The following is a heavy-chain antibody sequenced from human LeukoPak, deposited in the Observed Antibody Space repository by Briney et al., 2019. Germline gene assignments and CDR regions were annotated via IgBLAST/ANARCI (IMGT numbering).Heavy chain of an antibody. D-gene: IGHD3-3*01. CDR2: IWYDGSNK. J-gene: IGHJ6*03. Sequence: GGSLRLSCAASGFTFSSYGMHWVRQAPGKGLEWVAVIWYDGSNKYYADSVKGRFTISRDNSKNTLYLQMNSLRAEDTAVYYCARDGRTYYDFWSGYYPRGYYYMDVWGKGTTVTVSS. CDR1: GFTFSSYG. V-gene: IGHV3-33*01. CDR3: ARDGRTYYDFWSGYYPRGYYYMDV.